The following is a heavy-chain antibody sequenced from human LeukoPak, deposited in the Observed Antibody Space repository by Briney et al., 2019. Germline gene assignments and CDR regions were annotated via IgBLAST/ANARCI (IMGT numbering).Heavy chain of an antibody. D-gene: IGHD4-17*01. Sequence: GGSLRLSCAASGFPFTNAWMSWVRQAPGKGLEWVGRIKSETGGGTTDYPAPVKGGFSISRDDSKNTLYLQMNSLKTEDTAVYYCTTVTWTTVIEYWGQGTLVTVSS. CDR1: GFPFTNAW. CDR3: TTVTWTTVIEY. CDR2: IKSETGGGTT. J-gene: IGHJ4*02. V-gene: IGHV3-15*01.